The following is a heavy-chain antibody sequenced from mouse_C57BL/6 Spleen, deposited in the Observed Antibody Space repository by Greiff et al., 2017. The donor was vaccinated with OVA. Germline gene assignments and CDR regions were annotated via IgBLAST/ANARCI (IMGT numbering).Heavy chain of an antibody. D-gene: IGHD2-1*01. CDR1: GYTFTSYW. CDR2: IYPGSGST. J-gene: IGHJ3*01. V-gene: IGHV1-55*01. CDR3: ARGYGNSLAWFAY. Sequence: QVQLKQPGAELVKPGASVKMSCKASGYTFTSYWITWVKQRPGQGLEWIGDIYPGSGSTNYNEKFKSKATLTVDTSSSTAYMQLSSLTSEDSAVYYCARGYGNSLAWFAYWGQGTLVTVSA.